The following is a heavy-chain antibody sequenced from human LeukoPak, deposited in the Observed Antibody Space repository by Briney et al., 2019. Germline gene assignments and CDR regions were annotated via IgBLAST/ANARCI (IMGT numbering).Heavy chain of an antibody. CDR2: ICAYNGNT. Sequence: ASVKVSCKASGYTFTSYGISWVRQAPGQGLEWMGWICAYNGNTNYAQKLQGRVTMTTDTSTSTAYMELRSLRSDDTAVYYCARDLGIELLWFGEYSTPFDPWGQGTLVTVSS. CDR3: ARDLGIELLWFGEYSTPFDP. J-gene: IGHJ5*02. V-gene: IGHV1-18*01. D-gene: IGHD3-10*01. CDR1: GYTFTSYG.